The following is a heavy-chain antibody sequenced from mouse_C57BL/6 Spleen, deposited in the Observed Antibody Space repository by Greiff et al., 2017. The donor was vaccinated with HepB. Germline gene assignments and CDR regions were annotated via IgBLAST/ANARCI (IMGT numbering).Heavy chain of an antibody. CDR2: ISYDGSN. CDR1: GYSITSGYY. CDR3: ARGHDYYAMDY. Sequence: VQLQQSGPGLVKPSQSLSLTCSVTGYSITSGYYWNWIRQFPGNKLEWMGYISYDGSNNYNPSLKNRISITRDTSKNQFFLKLNSVTTEDTATYYCARGHDYYAMDYWGQGTSVTVSS. V-gene: IGHV3-6*01. J-gene: IGHJ4*01.